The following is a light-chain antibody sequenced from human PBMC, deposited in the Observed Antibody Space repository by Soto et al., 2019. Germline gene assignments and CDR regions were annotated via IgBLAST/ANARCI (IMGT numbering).Light chain of an antibody. J-gene: IGKJ1*01. CDR1: QSISSY. Sequence: DIQMTQSPSSLSASVGDRVTITCRASQSISSYLNWYQQKPGKAPKLLIYAASSFQSGVPSRFSGSGSGKDFTLTISSLQPEDFETYYCQRSYRTPKPVGQGTKVELK. V-gene: IGKV1-39*01. CDR2: AAS. CDR3: QRSYRTPKP.